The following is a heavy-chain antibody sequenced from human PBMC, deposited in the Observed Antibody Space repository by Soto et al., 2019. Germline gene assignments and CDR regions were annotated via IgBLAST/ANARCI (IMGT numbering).Heavy chain of an antibody. D-gene: IGHD2-2*02. Sequence: GGSLRLSCAASGFTFSGSAMHWVRQASGKGLEWVGRIRSKANSYATAYAASVKGRFTISRDDSKNTAYLQMNSLKTEDTAVYYCTRLDIIYPFDYWGQGTLVTVSS. V-gene: IGHV3-73*01. CDR2: IRSKANSYAT. CDR3: TRLDIIYPFDY. CDR1: GFTFSGSA. J-gene: IGHJ4*02.